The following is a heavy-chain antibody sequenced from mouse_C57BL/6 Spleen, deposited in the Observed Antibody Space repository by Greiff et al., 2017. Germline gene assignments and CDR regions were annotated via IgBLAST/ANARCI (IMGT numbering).Heavy chain of an antibody. CDR2: INPNYGTT. J-gene: IGHJ2*01. V-gene: IGHV1-39*01. CDR3: ARYGSDYDFFDY. CDR1: GYSFTDYN. Sequence: VQLKESGPELVKPGASVKISCKASGYSFTDYNMNWVQQSNGKSLEWIGVINPNYGTTSYNQKFKGKATLTVDPSSSTAYMQLNSLTSEDSAVYYGARYGSDYDFFDYWGQGTTLTVSS. D-gene: IGHD2-4*01.